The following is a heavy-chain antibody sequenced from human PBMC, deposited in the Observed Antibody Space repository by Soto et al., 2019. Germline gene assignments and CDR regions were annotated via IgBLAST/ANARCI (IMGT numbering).Heavy chain of an antibody. Sequence: PSETLSLTCTVSGGSISSYYWSWIRQPPGKGLEWIGYIYYSGSTNYNPSLKSRVNISVDTSKNQFSLNLTSVTAADTAVYYCARVYGSGYYYYGMDVWGQGTTVTVSS. V-gene: IGHV4-59*01. CDR1: GGSISSYY. D-gene: IGHD3-10*01. CDR2: IYYSGST. CDR3: ARVYGSGYYYYGMDV. J-gene: IGHJ6*02.